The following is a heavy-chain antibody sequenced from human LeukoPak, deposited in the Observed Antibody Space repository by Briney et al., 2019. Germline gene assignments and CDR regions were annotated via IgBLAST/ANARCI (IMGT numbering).Heavy chain of an antibody. D-gene: IGHD2-15*01. CDR2: IYTSGST. J-gene: IGHJ4*02. Sequence: SQTLSLTCTVSGGSISSGRYYWSWIRQPAGKGLEWIGRIYTSGSTNYNPSLKSRATISVDTSKNQFSLKLSSVTASDTAVYYRASGGVVADPYFDYWGQGTLVTVSS. CDR1: GGSISSGRYY. CDR3: ASGGVVADPYFDY. V-gene: IGHV4-61*02.